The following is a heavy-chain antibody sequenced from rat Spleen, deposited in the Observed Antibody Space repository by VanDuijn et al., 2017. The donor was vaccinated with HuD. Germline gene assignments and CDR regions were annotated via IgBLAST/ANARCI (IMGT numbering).Heavy chain of an antibody. J-gene: IGHJ2*01. CDR1: GLSLTSNS. CDR3: AILYYGYTAFDD. CDR2: LWSNGGT. Sequence: QVQLKESGPGLVQPSQTLSLTCTVSGLSLTSNSVSWIRQPPGKGLEWMGVLWSNGGTDYNSAIKSRLSISRDTAKSQVFLKMNSLETEDTAMYCCAILYYGYTAFDDWSQGVMVTVSA. V-gene: IGHV2-47*01. D-gene: IGHD1-9*01.